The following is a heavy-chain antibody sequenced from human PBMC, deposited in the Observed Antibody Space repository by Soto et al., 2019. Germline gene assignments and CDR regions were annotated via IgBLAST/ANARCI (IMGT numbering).Heavy chain of an antibody. CDR3: ARGWGYESSDYYYAY. Sequence: QVQLVQSGAEVRKPGSSVKVSCKASGGTFSRHTISWVRQAPGQGLEWMGGIIPMFGTANYAQKFQGRVTITADEPTSTAYMELSGLRSEDTAIYYCARGWGYESSDYYYAYWGQGTLVIVSS. CDR1: GGTFSRHT. CDR2: IIPMFGTA. V-gene: IGHV1-69*01. D-gene: IGHD3-22*01. J-gene: IGHJ4*02.